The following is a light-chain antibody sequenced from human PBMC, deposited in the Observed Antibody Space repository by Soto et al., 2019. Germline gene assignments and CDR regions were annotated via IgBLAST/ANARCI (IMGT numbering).Light chain of an antibody. V-gene: IGKV3-15*01. CDR3: QQYNNWPWT. CDR2: GAS. J-gene: IGKJ1*01. CDR1: QSIAKD. Sequence: ELVTTQYPATVCMSRGEKDTICCRASQSIAKDLAWYQHKPGQAPRLLIHGASTRATGFPARFSGSGSGTDFTLTISSLQSEDFAVYSCQQYNNWPWTFGQGAKVDIK.